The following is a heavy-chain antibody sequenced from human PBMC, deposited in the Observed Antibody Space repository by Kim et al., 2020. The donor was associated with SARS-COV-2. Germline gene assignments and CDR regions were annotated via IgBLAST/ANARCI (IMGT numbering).Heavy chain of an antibody. CDR2: ISSSSSYI. J-gene: IGHJ6*02. CDR1: GFTFSSHN. CDR3: ARSYSGYERGGMNV. Sequence: GGSLRLSCAASGFTFSSHNMNWVRQVPGKGLEWVSSISSSSSYIYYADSVKGRFTISRDNAKNSLYLQMNNLRAEDTAVYYCARSYSGYERGGMNVWGQGTTVTVSS. V-gene: IGHV3-21*01. D-gene: IGHD5-12*01.